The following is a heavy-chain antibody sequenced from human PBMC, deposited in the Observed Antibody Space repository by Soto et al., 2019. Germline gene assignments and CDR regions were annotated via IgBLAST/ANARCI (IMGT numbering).Heavy chain of an antibody. V-gene: IGHV4-39*01. Sequence: SETLSLTCTVSGGSISSSSYYWGWIRQPPGKGLEWIGSIYYSGSTYYNPSLKSRVTISVDTSKNQFSLKLSSVTAADTAVYFCVRQQDYGDYLYYYYYYMDVWGKGTTVTVSS. J-gene: IGHJ6*03. CDR3: VRQQDYGDYLYYYYYYMDV. D-gene: IGHD4-17*01. CDR1: GGSISSSSYY. CDR2: IYYSGST.